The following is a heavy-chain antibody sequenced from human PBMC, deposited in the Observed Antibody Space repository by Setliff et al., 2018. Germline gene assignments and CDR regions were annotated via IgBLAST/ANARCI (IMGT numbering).Heavy chain of an antibody. V-gene: IGHV3-7*01. CDR1: GFTFSSYC. Sequence: GGSLRLSCAASGFTFSSYCMSWVRQAPGKGLEWVANIKQDGSEKYYVDSVKGRFPIARDNAKNSLYLQMNSLRAEDTAVYYCARDGGEYWGQGTLVTVSS. D-gene: IGHD3-16*01. J-gene: IGHJ4*02. CDR2: IKQDGSEK. CDR3: ARDGGEY.